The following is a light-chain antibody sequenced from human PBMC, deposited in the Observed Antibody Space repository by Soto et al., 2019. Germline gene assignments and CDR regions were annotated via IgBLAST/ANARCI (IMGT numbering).Light chain of an antibody. V-gene: IGLV2-14*01. CDR3: SSYTSSSTLVV. J-gene: IGLJ2*01. Sequence: ALTQPASVSGSPGQSITISCTGTSSDVGGYNYVSWYQQHPGKAPKLMIYDVTDRPSGVSNRFSGSKSGNTASLTISGLQAEDEADYYCSSYTSSSTLVVFGGGTKLTVL. CDR2: DVT. CDR1: SSDVGGYNY.